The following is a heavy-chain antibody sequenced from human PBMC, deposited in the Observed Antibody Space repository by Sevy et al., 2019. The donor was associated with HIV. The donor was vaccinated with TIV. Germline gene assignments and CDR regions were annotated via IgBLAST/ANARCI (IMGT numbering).Heavy chain of an antibody. CDR3: ARDLGSGWPDYYYYYMDV. D-gene: IGHD6-19*01. Sequence: SETLSLTCAVSGYSISSGYYWGWIRQPPGKGLEWIGSIYYSGSTYYNPSLKSRVTISVDASKNQFSLKLSSVTAADTAVYYCARDLGSGWPDYYYYYMDVWGKGTTVTVSS. V-gene: IGHV4-38-2*02. CDR1: GYSISSGYY. J-gene: IGHJ6*03. CDR2: IYYSGST.